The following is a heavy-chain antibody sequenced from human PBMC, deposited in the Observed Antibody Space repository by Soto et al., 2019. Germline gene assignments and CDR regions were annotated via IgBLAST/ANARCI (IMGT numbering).Heavy chain of an antibody. CDR1: GGTFSSYT. D-gene: IGHD5-12*01. V-gene: IGHV1-69*02. CDR2: IIPILGIA. CDR3: ARARRGYIVARGAFDI. J-gene: IGHJ3*02. Sequence: QVQLVQSGAEVKKPGSSVKVSCKASGGTFSSYTISWVRQAPGQGLEWMGRIIPILGIANYAQKFQGRVTITADKSTSKAYMELSSLRSEDTAVYYCARARRGYIVARGAFDIWGQGTMVTVSS.